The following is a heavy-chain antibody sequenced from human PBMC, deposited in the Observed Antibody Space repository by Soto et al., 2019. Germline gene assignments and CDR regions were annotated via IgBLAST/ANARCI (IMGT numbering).Heavy chain of an antibody. D-gene: IGHD6-19*01. J-gene: IGHJ1*01. CDR2: IWYDGSNE. Sequence: QVQLVESGGGVVQPGRSLRLSCAASGFTFSTYGMHWVRQAPGKGLQWVALIWYDGSNEYYVDSVKGRFTISRDNSKNPLFLQMTSLGAEDTAVYYCAGEEYGSGRGYLQHWGQGTLVTVSS. V-gene: IGHV3-33*01. CDR1: GFTFSTYG. CDR3: AGEEYGSGRGYLQH.